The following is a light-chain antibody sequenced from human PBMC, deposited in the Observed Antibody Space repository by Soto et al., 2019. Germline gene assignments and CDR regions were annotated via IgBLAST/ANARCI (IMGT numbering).Light chain of an antibody. CDR2: DAS. V-gene: IGKV1-33*01. Sequence: DIQMTQSPSSLSASVGDRVTITCQASQDISNYLNWYQQKPGKAPKLLIYDASNLETGVPSRFSGSGSGTDFTFTISSLQPKDIATYYCQQYDNLPSITFGQGTRLEIK. CDR1: QDISNY. CDR3: QQYDNLPSIT. J-gene: IGKJ5*01.